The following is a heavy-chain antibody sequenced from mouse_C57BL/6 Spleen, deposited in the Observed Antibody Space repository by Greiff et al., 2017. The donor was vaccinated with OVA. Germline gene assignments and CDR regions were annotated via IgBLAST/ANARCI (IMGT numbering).Heavy chain of an antibody. CDR1: GYTFTSYW. V-gene: IGHV1-69*01. CDR2: IDPSDSYT. J-gene: IGHJ2*01. CDR3: ARKAGSGYFFDY. D-gene: IGHD4-1*01. Sequence: VQLQQPGAELVMPGASVKLSCKASGYTFTSYWMHWVKQRPGQGLEWIGEIDPSDSYTNYNQKFKGKSTLTVDKSSSTAYMQLSSLESEDSAVYSSARKAGSGYFFDYWGQGTTLTVSS.